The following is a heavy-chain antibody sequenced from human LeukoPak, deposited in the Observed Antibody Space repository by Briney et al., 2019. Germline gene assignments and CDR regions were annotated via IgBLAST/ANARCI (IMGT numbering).Heavy chain of an antibody. CDR2: ISSSGTNI. V-gene: IGHV3-48*04. D-gene: IGHD1-14*01. J-gene: IGHJ4*02. CDR3: ARDPKPDD. CDR1: GFTFSSYS. Sequence: GGSLRLSCAASGFTFSSYSMNWVRQAPGKGLEWVSYISSSGTNIYYADSVKGRFTISRDNAQNSLYLQMNSLRAEDTAVYYCARDPKPDDWGQGTLVTVSS.